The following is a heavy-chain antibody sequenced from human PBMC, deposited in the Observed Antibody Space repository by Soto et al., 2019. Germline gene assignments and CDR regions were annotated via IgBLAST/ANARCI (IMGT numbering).Heavy chain of an antibody. CDR2: ISSSGSTI. J-gene: IGHJ1*01. D-gene: IGHD3-22*01. Sequence: GGSLRLSCAASGFTFSDYYMSWIRQAPGKGLEWVSYISSSGSTIYYADSVKGRFTISRDNAKNSLYLQMNSLRAEDTAVYYCARDRVESGYPEXFQHWGQGTLVTVSS. V-gene: IGHV3-11*01. CDR3: ARDRVESGYPEXFQH. CDR1: GFTFSDYY.